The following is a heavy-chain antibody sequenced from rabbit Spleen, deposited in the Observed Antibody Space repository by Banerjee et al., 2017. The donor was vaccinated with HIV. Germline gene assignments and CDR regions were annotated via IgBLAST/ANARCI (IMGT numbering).Heavy chain of an antibody. D-gene: IGHD4-1*01. CDR2: IDVSSGST. V-gene: IGHV1S40*01. CDR1: GLDFSSSYW. Sequence: QSLEESGGDLVKPGASLTLTCTASGLDFSSSYWICWVRQAPGKGLEWIACIDVSSGSTHYASWAKGRFTISKTSSTTVTLQLTSLTAADTATYFCARDSAGREDFNLWGQGTLVTVS. CDR3: ARDSAGREDFNL. J-gene: IGHJ4*01.